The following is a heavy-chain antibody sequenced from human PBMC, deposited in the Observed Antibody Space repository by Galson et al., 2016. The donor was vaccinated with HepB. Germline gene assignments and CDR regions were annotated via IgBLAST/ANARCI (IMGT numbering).Heavy chain of an antibody. CDR1: GFTFSSYD. J-gene: IGHJ6*02. D-gene: IGHD3-3*01. Sequence: SLRLSCAASGFTFSSYDMHWVRQATGKGLEWVSTIGTAGDPYYPGSVRGRFTISRENTKKSLYLQMNSLRAEDTAIYYCARAYYDFVYGMDVWGQGTTVTVSS. CDR3: ARAYYDFVYGMDV. V-gene: IGHV3-13*05. CDR2: IGTAGDP.